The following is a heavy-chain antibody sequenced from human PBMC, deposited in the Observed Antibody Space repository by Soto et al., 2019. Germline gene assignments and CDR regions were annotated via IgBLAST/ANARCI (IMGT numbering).Heavy chain of an antibody. J-gene: IGHJ6*02. CDR3: ARQTGDIDYYYGMDV. CDR1: GFTFSSYG. V-gene: IGHV3-33*01. CDR2: IWYDGSNK. D-gene: IGHD2-21*01. Sequence: QVQLVESGGGVVQPGRSLRLSCAASGFTFSSYGMHWVRQAPGKGLEWVAVIWYDGSNKYYADSVKGRFTISRDNSKNTLYLQMNSLRGEDTAVYYCARQTGDIDYYYGMDVWGQGTTVTVSS.